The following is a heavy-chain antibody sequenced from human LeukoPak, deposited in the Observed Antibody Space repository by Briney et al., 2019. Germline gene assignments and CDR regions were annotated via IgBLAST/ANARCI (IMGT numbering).Heavy chain of an antibody. V-gene: IGHV4-39*01. CDR3: ARQSISGSSLSYFDY. D-gene: IGHD3-22*01. J-gene: IGHJ4*02. CDR2: IYYSGST. Sequence: SETLSLTCTVSGGSISSSSYYWGWIRQPPGKGLEWIGSIYYSGSTYYNPSLKSRVTISVDTSKNQISLKLSSVTAADTAVYYCARQSISGSSLSYFDYWGQGTLVNVSS. CDR1: GGSISSSSYY.